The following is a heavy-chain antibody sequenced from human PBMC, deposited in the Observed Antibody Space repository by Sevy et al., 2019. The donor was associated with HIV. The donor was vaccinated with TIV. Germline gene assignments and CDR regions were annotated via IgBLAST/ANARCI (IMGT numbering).Heavy chain of an antibody. D-gene: IGHD1-26*01. CDR1: GGSMNNYY. CDR3: ARSLPTTADFDY. V-gene: IGHV4-4*07. CDR2: VSSSGNT. Sequence: KQSQTLSLTCTVSGGSMNNYYWTWIRQPAGKGLEWIGRVSSSGNTNYNPSLQSRLTMSVDTSRNHFSLRLSSVTAADTAVYYCARSLPTTADFDYWGQGTQVTVSS. J-gene: IGHJ4*02.